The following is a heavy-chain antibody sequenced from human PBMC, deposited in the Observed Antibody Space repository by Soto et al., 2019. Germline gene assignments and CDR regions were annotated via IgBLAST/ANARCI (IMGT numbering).Heavy chain of an antibody. V-gene: IGHV4-61*01. Sequence: PSEILSLTCTVSGGSVSSGSYYWSWIRQPPGKGLEWIGYIYYSGSTNYNPSLKSRVTISVDTSKNQFSLKLSSVTAADTAVYYCARVRGDSSGWYGMDVWGQGTTVTVSS. D-gene: IGHD6-19*01. CDR2: IYYSGST. J-gene: IGHJ6*02. CDR1: GGSVSSGSYY. CDR3: ARVRGDSSGWYGMDV.